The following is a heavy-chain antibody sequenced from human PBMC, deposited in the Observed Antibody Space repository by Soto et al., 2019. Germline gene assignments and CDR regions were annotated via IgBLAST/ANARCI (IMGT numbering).Heavy chain of an antibody. CDR3: SIEQLVPGYYYYGMDV. D-gene: IGHD6-6*01. CDR2: INHSGST. Sequence: SETLSLTCAVYGGSFSGYYWSWIRQPPGKGLEWIGEINHSGSTNYNPSLKSRVTISVDTSKNQFSLKLSSVTAADTAVYYCSIEQLVPGYYYYGMDVWGQGTTVTVSS. V-gene: IGHV4-34*01. J-gene: IGHJ6*02. CDR1: GGSFSGYY.